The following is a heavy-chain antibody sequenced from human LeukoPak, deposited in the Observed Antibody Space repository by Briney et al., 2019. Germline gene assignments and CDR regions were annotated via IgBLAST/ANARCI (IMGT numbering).Heavy chain of an antibody. CDR2: INPNSGGT. D-gene: IGHD2-2*01. CDR1: GYTFTGYY. CDR3: ARELDCSSTSCYGGWFDP. V-gene: IGHV1-2*02. J-gene: IGHJ5*02. Sequence: ASVKVSCKASGYTFTGYYMHWVRQAPGQGLEWMGWINPNSGGTNYAQKFQGRVTMTRDTSISTAYMELSRLRSDDTAVYYCARELDCSSTSCYGGWFDPWGQGTLVTASS.